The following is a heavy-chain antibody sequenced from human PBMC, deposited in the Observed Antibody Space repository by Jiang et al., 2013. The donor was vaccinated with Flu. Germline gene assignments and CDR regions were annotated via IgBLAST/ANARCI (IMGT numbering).Heavy chain of an antibody. J-gene: IGHJ3*02. CDR3: VSGPSTFDI. Sequence: SINRDYFWGVGPAAPGKGLEWIGTIFHSASTSGSTYYNPSLKSRVTMSMDTAKTLFSLKLTSVTATDTAMYYCVSGPSTFDIWGRGTMVTVSS. CDR1: SINRDYF. V-gene: IGHV4-38-2*01. CDR2: IFHSASTSGST.